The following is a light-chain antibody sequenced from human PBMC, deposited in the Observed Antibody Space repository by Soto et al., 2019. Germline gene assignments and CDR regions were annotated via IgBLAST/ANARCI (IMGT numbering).Light chain of an antibody. CDR1: VLAKKY. V-gene: IGLV3-27*01. CDR2: KDS. CDR3: YSAADNNLGV. Sequence: SYELTQPSSVSVSPGQTARITCSGDVLAKKYARWFQQKPGQAPVLMIYKDSERPSGIPERFSGFSSGTTVTLTISGAQVEDEADYYCYSAADNNLGVFGGGTKLTVL. J-gene: IGLJ3*02.